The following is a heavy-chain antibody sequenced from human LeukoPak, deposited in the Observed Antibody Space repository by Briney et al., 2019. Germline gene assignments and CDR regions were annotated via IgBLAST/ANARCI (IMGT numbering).Heavy chain of an antibody. J-gene: IGHJ4*01. CDR1: GGSISSYY. V-gene: IGHV4-59*01. CDR2: IYYSRSS. Sequence: SETLSLTCTVSGGSISSYYWSWIRQPPGKGLEWGGCIYYSRSSKYNPSLKSRVTISLDTSKNQCSLKPSSVTAADTAVYYRARGVRDSSGYYYLFDYWGHGTLGTVSS. CDR3: ARGVRDSSGYYYLFDY. D-gene: IGHD3-22*01.